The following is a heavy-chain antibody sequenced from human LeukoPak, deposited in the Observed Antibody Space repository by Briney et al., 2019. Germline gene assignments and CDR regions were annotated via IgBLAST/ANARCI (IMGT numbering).Heavy chain of an antibody. Sequence: GRSLRLSCAASGFTFDDYAMHWVRQAPGKGLEWVSGISWNSGSIGYADSVKGRFTISRDNAKNSQYLQMNSLRAEDTALYYCARSPAAGTDPFDYWGQGTLVTVSS. CDR2: ISWNSGSI. J-gene: IGHJ4*02. V-gene: IGHV3-9*01. CDR1: GFTFDDYA. CDR3: ARSPAAGTDPFDY. D-gene: IGHD6-13*01.